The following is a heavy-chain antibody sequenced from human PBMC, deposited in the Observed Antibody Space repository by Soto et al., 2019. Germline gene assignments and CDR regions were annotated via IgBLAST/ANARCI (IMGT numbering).Heavy chain of an antibody. CDR1: GYTFTSYA. Sequence: ASVKVSCKASGYTFTSYAMHWVRQAPGQRLEWMGWINAGNGNTKYSQKFQGRVTITRDTSASTAYMELSSLRSEDTAVYYCASAKVLWFGESEPDYWGQGTLVTVSS. D-gene: IGHD3-10*01. CDR2: INAGNGNT. J-gene: IGHJ4*02. V-gene: IGHV1-3*01. CDR3: ASAKVLWFGESEPDY.